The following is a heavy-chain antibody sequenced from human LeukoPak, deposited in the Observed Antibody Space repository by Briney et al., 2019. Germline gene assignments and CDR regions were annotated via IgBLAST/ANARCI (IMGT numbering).Heavy chain of an antibody. J-gene: IGHJ6*04. CDR2: IYYSGST. CDR1: GGSISSGDYY. V-gene: IGHV4-30-4*01. D-gene: IGHD2-2*01. Sequence: SETLSLTCTVSGGSISSGDYYWSWIRQPPGKGLEWIGYIYYSGSTYYNPSLKSRVTISVDTSKNQFSLKLSSVTAADTAVYYCARDSEYCSSTSCCGYYYYGMDVWGKGTTVTVSS. CDR3: ARDSEYCSSTSCCGYYYYGMDV.